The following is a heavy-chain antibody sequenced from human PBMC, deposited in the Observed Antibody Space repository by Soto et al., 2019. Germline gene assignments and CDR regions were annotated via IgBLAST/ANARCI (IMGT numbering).Heavy chain of an antibody. Sequence: EVQLVESGGGLVQPGGSLKLSCAASGFTFSGSAMHWVRQTSGKGLEWVGRIRSKANSYATAYAASVKGRFTISRDESKNTAYLQMNSLTTEDTAVYYCTRHADRFLERLGVWGQGTTGTVSS. CDR3: TRHADRFLERLGV. D-gene: IGHD3-3*01. V-gene: IGHV3-73*02. CDR1: GFTFSGSA. J-gene: IGHJ6*02. CDR2: IRSKANSYAT.